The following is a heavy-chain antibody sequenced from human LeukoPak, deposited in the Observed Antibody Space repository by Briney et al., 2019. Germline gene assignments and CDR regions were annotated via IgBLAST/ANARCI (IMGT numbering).Heavy chain of an antibody. CDR1: GGTFSSYA. CDR3: VRDRPSYYDSSVYYRENFDF. D-gene: IGHD3-22*01. J-gene: IGHJ4*02. CDR2: INPNSGGT. V-gene: IGHV1-2*02. Sequence: ASVKVSCKASGGTFSSYAISWVRQAPGQGLEWMGRINPNSGGTNYAQKFQGRVTMTRDTSISTAYMELSRLRSDDTAVYYCVRDRPSYYDSSVYYRENFDFWGQGTLVTVSS.